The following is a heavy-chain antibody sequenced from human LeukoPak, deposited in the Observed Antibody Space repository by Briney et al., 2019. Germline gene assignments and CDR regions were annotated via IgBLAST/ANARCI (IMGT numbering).Heavy chain of an antibody. D-gene: IGHD3-16*02. J-gene: IGHJ5*02. CDR3: ARDNSVGDIAWWFDP. Sequence: ASVKVSCKASGYTFTSHYMHWVRQDLGQGLEWMGLINPSGSSTLYAQKFQGRVTMTRDMSTTTDYMELSSLRSEDTAVYYCARDNSVGDIAWWFDPWGQRTLVTVSS. V-gene: IGHV1-46*01. CDR2: INPSGSST. CDR1: GYTFTSHY.